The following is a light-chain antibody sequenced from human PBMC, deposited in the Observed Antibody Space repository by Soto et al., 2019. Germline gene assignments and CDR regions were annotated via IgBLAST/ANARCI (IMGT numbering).Light chain of an antibody. CDR1: SSGSGGYNY. J-gene: IGLJ2*01. CDR3: SSYAGSNNHVV. V-gene: IGLV2-8*01. Sequence: QSALTQPPSASGSPGQSVTISCIGISSGSGGYNYVSWYQQHPGKAPKLMIYDVNKRPSGVPDRFSGSKSGNTASLTVSGLQAEDEADYYCSSYAGSNNHVVFGGGTKLTVL. CDR2: DVN.